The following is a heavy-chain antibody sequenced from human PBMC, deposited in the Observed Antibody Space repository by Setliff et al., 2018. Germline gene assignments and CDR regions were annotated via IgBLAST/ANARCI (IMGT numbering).Heavy chain of an antibody. Sequence: GGSLRLSCAASGFTFSTYAMSWVRQAPGKGLEWVSGITSGDGSTYYADSVKGRFTISRDNSKNTLYLQMDSLRAEDTAVYYCARNWVTAQHYYYGMDVWGQGTTVTVS. D-gene: IGHD2-21*02. V-gene: IGHV3-23*01. J-gene: IGHJ6*02. CDR2: ITSGDGST. CDR3: ARNWVTAQHYYYGMDV. CDR1: GFTFSTYA.